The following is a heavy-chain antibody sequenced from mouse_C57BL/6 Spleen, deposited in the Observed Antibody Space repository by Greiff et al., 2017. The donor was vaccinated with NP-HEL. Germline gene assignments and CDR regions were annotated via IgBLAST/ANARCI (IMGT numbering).Heavy chain of an antibody. J-gene: IGHJ1*03. CDR1: GFTFSDAW. D-gene: IGHD2-12*01. CDR2: IRNKANNHAT. V-gene: IGHV6-6*01. Sequence: DVKLVESGGGLVQPGGSMKLSCAASGFTFSDAWMDWVRQSPEKGLEWVAEIRNKANNHATYYAESVKGRFTISRDDSKSSVYLQMNSLRAEDTGIYYCTRFFDDSYWYFDVWGTGTTVTVSS. CDR3: TRFFDDSYWYFDV.